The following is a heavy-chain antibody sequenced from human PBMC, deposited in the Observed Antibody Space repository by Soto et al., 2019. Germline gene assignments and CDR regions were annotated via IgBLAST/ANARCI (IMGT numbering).Heavy chain of an antibody. CDR1: GFTFSSYA. J-gene: IGHJ4*02. D-gene: IGHD2-8*01. CDR3: AKILMGYAPSPPDY. V-gene: IGHV3-23*01. CDR2: ISGSGCST. Sequence: GSLGLSFAASGFTFSSYAMGWVPQAPGKGLEWVSAISGSGCSTYYADSVRGRFTISRDNSKNTLHLKMNSLRAEDTAVYYCAKILMGYAPSPPDYWGQGTLVTVSS.